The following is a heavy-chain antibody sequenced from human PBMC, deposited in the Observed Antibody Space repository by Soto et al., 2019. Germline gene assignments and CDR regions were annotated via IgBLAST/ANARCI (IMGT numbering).Heavy chain of an antibody. V-gene: IGHV1-46*01. Sequence: QVQLVQSGAEVKKPGASVKVSCKASGYTFSSYYLHWVRQAPGQGLEWMGMINPSDGATAYAQTFQGKITMTRDTSTSTVYMELSSLRSEDTAVYHCARADPDYNGSGRERTPFDYWGQGTLVTVSS. D-gene: IGHD3-10*01. CDR1: GYTFSSYY. J-gene: IGHJ4*02. CDR2: INPSDGAT. CDR3: ARADPDYNGSGRERTPFDY.